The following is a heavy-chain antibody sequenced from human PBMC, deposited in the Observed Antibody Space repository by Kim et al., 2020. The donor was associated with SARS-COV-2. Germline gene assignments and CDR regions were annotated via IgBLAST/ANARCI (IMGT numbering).Heavy chain of an antibody. CDR3: ARAVDTAMPTDY. J-gene: IGHJ4*02. D-gene: IGHD5-18*01. V-gene: IGHV4-30-2*04. Sequence: YPTPALKSRVTIRVDTSKNTCSLELSSVPAADTAVYYCARAVDTAMPTDYWGQGTLVTVSS.